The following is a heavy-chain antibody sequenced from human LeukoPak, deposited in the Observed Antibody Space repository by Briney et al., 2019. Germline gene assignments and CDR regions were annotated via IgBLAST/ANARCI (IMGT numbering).Heavy chain of an antibody. CDR2: IVRNGGGT. CDR3: VRGFRGGPFDY. V-gene: IGHV3-20*04. CDR1: GFTFDDYG. J-gene: IGHJ4*02. D-gene: IGHD3-10*01. Sequence: GGSLRLSCVASGFTFDDYGTSWVRQVPGKGLEWVSGIVRNGGGTDYADSVKGRFTISRDNAENSLYLQMNSLRADDTALYYCVRGFRGGPFDYWGQGPLVTVSS.